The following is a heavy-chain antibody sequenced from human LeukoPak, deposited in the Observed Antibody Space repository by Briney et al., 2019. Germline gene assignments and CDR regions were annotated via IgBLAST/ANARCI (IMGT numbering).Heavy chain of an antibody. CDR3: ARAPAISGTSAFDI. CDR1: GGTFSSYV. D-gene: IGHD6-25*01. CDR2: IIPIFGTA. Sequence: ASVKVSCKASGGTFSSYVISWVRQAPGQGVEWMGGIIPIFGTANYAQKFQGRVAITADKSTSTAYMELSSLRSEDTAVYYCARAPAISGTSAFDIWGQGTMVTVSS. V-gene: IGHV1-69*06. J-gene: IGHJ3*02.